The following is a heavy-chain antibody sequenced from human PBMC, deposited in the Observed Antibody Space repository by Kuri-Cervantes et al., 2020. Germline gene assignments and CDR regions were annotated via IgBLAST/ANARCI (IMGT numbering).Heavy chain of an antibody. D-gene: IGHD6-13*01. CDR3: AKEISSSWYAESY. CDR2: ISYDGSHK. J-gene: IGHJ4*02. CDR1: GFTFSSYP. V-gene: IGHV3-30*01. Sequence: GESLKISCAASGFTFSSYPMHWVRQAPGMGLEWVAVISYDGSHKYYADSVKGRFTISRDNSKNTLYLQMNSLRAEDTAVYYCAKEISSSWYAESYWGQGTLVTVSS.